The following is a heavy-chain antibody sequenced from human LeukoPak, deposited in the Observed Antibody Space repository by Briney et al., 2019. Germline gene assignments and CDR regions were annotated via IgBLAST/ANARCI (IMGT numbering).Heavy chain of an antibody. J-gene: IGHJ4*02. Sequence: GGSLRLSCAASGFTFSDYYMSWIRQAPGTGLEWVSYISSSGSTIYYADSAKGRFTISRDNAKNSLYLQMNSLRAEDTAVYYCARDYYYDSSGYYPYYDYWGQGTLVTVSS. D-gene: IGHD3-22*01. CDR2: ISSSGSTI. V-gene: IGHV3-11*01. CDR1: GFTFSDYY. CDR3: ARDYYYDSSGYYPYYDY.